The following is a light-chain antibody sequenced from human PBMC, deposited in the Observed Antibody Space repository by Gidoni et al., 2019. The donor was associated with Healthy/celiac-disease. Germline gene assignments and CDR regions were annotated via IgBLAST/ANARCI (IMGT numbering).Light chain of an antibody. CDR2: AAS. CDR3: QHSYSTPLT. J-gene: IGKJ4*01. Sequence: DIQMTQSPSSLSASVGDRFTITCRASQSISSYLNWYQQKPGKAPKLLIYAASSLQSGVASRFSGSGSGTYFTLTSSSLQPEDFATYYCQHSYSTPLTFGGGTKVEIK. V-gene: IGKV1-39*01. CDR1: QSISSY.